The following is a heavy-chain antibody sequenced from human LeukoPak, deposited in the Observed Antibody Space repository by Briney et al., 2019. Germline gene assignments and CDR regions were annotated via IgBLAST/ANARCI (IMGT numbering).Heavy chain of an antibody. J-gene: IGHJ6*02. CDR1: GGSISSGGYS. CDR3: ARAMPRGYYYGMDV. Sequence: SQTLSLTCAVSGGSISSGGYSWSWIRQPPGKGLEWIGYIYHSGSTYYNPSLKSRVTISVDTSKNQFSLKLSSVTAADTAVYYCARAMPRGYYYGMDVWGQGTTVTVSS. CDR2: IYHSGST. V-gene: IGHV4-30-2*01. D-gene: IGHD2-2*01.